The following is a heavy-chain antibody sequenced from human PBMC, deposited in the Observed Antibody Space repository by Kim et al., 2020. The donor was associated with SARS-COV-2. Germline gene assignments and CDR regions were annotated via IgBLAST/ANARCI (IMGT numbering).Heavy chain of an antibody. CDR2: MNPNSGNT. Sequence: ASVKVSCKASGYTFTSYDINWVRQATGQGLEWMGWMNPNSGNTGYAQKFQGRVTMTRNTSISTAYMELSSLRSDDTAVYYCARGKIAATLRNWFDPWGQGTLVTVSS. J-gene: IGHJ5*02. CDR1: GYTFTSYD. D-gene: IGHD2-15*01. CDR3: ARGKIAATLRNWFDP. V-gene: IGHV1-8*01.